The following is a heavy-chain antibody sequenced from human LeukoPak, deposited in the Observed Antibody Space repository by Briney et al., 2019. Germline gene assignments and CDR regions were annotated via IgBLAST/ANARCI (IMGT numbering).Heavy chain of an antibody. J-gene: IGHJ4*02. V-gene: IGHV4-59*01. CDR1: GGSISSYY. D-gene: IGHD6-13*01. CDR2: IYYSGST. Sequence: SETLSLTCTVSGGSISSYYWSWIRQPPGKGLEWIGYIYYSGSTNYNPSLKSRVTISVDTSKNQFSLKLSSVTAADTAVYYCARVWVAAAGAAFDYWGQGTLVTVSS. CDR3: ARVWVAAAGAAFDY.